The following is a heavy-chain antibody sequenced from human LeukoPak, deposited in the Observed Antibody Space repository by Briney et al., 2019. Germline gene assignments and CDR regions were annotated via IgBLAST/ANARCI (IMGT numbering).Heavy chain of an antibody. CDR2: IYYSGST. D-gene: IGHD4-17*01. Sequence: NPSETLSLTRSVSGGSISSHYWSWIRQPPRKGLEWIGYIYYSGSTKYNPSLKSRVTISVDTSKNQFSLKLSSVTAADTAVYYCARGGTTVTPGLLWFDPWGQGTLVTVSS. J-gene: IGHJ5*02. CDR1: GGSISSHY. V-gene: IGHV4-59*11. CDR3: ARGGTTVTPGLLWFDP.